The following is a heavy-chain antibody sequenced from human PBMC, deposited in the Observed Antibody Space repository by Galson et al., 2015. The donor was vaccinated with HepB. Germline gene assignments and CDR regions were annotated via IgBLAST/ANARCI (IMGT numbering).Heavy chain of an antibody. CDR3: AKGGDASGYYLGAEYFHH. V-gene: IGHV3-23*01. D-gene: IGHD3-22*01. CDR2: INGRGGST. CDR1: GLTFNGYA. J-gene: IGHJ1*01. Sequence: SLRLSCAASGLTFNGYAMSWVRQAPGKGLEWVSGINGRGGSTYYADSVKGRFTISRDNSKSTLYLQMNSLRAEDTAVYYCAKGGDASGYYLGAEYFHHWGQGTLVTVSS.